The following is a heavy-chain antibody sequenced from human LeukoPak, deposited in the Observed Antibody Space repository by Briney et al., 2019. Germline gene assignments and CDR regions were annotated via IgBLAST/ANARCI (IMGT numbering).Heavy chain of an antibody. V-gene: IGHV4-61*01. CDR2: IYDSGST. J-gene: IGHJ4*02. CDR3: ARGTYTGYIVVPDY. CDR1: GGSVSSGSYY. Sequence: SETLSLTCSVSGGSVSSGSYYWSWIRQPPGKRMEWIGYIYDSGSTNYNPSLKSRVTMSVDTSKNQFSLKLSSVTAADTAVYYCARGTYTGYIVVPDYWGQGSLVTVSS. D-gene: IGHD2-21*01.